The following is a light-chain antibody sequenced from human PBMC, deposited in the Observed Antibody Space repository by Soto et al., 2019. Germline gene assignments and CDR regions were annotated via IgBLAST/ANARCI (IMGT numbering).Light chain of an antibody. Sequence: EIVMTQSPATLSVSPGERATLSCRASQSVYTTLAWSQQKPGQAPSLLIYGASTRATGIPARFSGTGSATEFTLTISSLPSEDSAVDYCQQYNKWPLTFGGGTKVE. V-gene: IGKV3-15*01. CDR2: GAS. CDR1: QSVYTT. J-gene: IGKJ4*01. CDR3: QQYNKWPLT.